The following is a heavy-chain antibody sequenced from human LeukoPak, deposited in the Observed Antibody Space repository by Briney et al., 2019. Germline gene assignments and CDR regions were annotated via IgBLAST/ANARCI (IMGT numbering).Heavy chain of an antibody. CDR3: TRVIVAVPGYFDYFDF. D-gene: IGHD6-19*01. Sequence: GGSLRLSCAASGFSFSNHYMRWIHQAPGKGLEWVANINEDGSNKWHLGSVKGRFTVSRDNARNALYLQMNSLGVEDTAVYYCTRVIVAVPGYFDYFDFWGQGALVTVSS. J-gene: IGHJ4*02. CDR2: INEDGSNK. V-gene: IGHV3-7*01. CDR1: GFSFSNHY.